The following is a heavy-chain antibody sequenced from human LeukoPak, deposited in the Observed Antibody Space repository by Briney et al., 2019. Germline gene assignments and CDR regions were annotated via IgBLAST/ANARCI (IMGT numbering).Heavy chain of an antibody. CDR1: GGSISSGSYY. D-gene: IGHD3-10*01. V-gene: IGHV4-61*02. CDR3: ASTYYGSGSADY. J-gene: IGHJ4*02. CDR2: IYTSGST. Sequence: SETLSLTCTVSGGSISSGSYYWSWIRQPAGKGLEWIGRIYTSGSTNYNPSLKIRVTISVDTSKNQFSLKLSSVTAADTAVYYCASTYYGSGSADYWGQGTLVTVSS.